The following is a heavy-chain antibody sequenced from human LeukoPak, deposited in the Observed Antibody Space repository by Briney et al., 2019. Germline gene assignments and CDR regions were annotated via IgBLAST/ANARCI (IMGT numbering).Heavy chain of an antibody. V-gene: IGHV4-59*01. J-gene: IGHJ3*01. CDR3: ASSLRFLEWYAFDL. CDR2: IYYSGST. D-gene: IGHD3-3*01. CDR1: GGSISSYY. Sequence: PSETLSLTCTVSGGSISSYYWSWIRQPPGKGLEWIGYIYYSGSTNYNPSLKSRVTISVDTSKNQFSLKLSSVTAADTAVYYCASSLRFLEWYAFDLWGQGTMVTVSS.